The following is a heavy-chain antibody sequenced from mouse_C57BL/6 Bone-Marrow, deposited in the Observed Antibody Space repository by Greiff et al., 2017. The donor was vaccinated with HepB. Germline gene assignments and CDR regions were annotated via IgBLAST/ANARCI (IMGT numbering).Heavy chain of an antibody. CDR2: INPGSGGT. J-gene: IGHJ2*01. CDR1: GYAFTNYL. D-gene: IGHD2-3*01. Sequence: VQLQESGAELVRPGTSVKVSCKASGYAFTNYLIEWVKQRPGQGLEWIGVINPGSGGTNYNEKFKGKATLTADKSSSTAYMQLSSLTSEDSAVYFCAREGWLLLDYWGQGTTLTVFS. CDR3: AREGWLLLDY. V-gene: IGHV1-54*01.